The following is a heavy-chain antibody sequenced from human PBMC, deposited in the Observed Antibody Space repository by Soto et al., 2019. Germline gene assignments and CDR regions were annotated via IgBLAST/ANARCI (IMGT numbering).Heavy chain of an antibody. CDR3: ALRFGTA. V-gene: IGHV4-59*08. J-gene: IGHJ6*02. Sequence: SETLSLTCTVSGGSISSNYWTWIRQPPGKGLEWIGYVYNSGSTNYNPSLKSRVTISEDTSKSQFSLKLTSVTAADTGVYYCALRFGTAWGQGTTVTVSS. CDR2: VYNSGST. D-gene: IGHD3-3*01. CDR1: GGSISSNY.